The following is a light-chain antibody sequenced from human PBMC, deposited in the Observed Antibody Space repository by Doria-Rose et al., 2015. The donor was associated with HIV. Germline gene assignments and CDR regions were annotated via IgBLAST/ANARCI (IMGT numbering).Light chain of an antibody. CDR1: QTVYSTY. V-gene: IGKV3-20*01. CDR3: QQYSTSTET. Sequence: GTLSLSPGERVTLSCRASQTVYSTYLAWYQHKPGQAPRLLIYDATRRATGIPDRFSGSGSGRDFTLTISRLEPEDFAVYYCQQYSTSTETFGQGTKVQF. J-gene: IGKJ1*01. CDR2: DAT.